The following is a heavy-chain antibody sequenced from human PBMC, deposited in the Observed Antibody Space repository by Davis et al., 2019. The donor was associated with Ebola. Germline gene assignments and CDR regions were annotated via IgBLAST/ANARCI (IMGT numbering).Heavy chain of an antibody. CDR2: IKQDGSDK. D-gene: IGHD3-10*01. Sequence: GESLKISCTASGFMFSDYWMTWVRQPPGKGLEWVANIKQDGSDKYYVDSVKGRFTISRDNAKNSLYLQMNSLRGEDTAVYYCVRDNYYGWGSFDYWGQGTLVTVSS. CDR3: VRDNYYGWGSFDY. J-gene: IGHJ4*02. CDR1: GFMFSDYW. V-gene: IGHV3-7*03.